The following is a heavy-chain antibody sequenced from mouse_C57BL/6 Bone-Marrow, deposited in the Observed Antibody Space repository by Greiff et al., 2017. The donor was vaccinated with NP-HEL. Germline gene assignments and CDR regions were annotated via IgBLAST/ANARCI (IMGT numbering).Heavy chain of an antibody. V-gene: IGHV1-55*01. D-gene: IGHD1-1*01. CDR3: ARGVPYYYGSTYYAMDY. CDR2: IYPGSGST. CDR1: GYTFTSYW. Sequence: VQLQQPGAELVKPGASVKMSCKASGYTFTSYWITWVKQRPGQGLEWIGDIYPGSGSTNYNEKFKSKATLTVDTSSSTAYMQLSSLTSEDSAVYYCARGVPYYYGSTYYAMDYWGQGTSVTVSS. J-gene: IGHJ4*01.